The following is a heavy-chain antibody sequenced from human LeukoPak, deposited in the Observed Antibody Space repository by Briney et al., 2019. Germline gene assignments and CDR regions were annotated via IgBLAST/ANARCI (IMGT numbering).Heavy chain of an antibody. V-gene: IGHV4-59*11. CDR1: GVSINSHY. Sequence: PSENLSLTCTVSGVSINSHYWNWIRQPPGKGLEWIGHIYYTGTTNYNPSLKSRVTISVDRSKNHFSLKLKSVTNADTAVYYCARAGPWQIDPWGQGILVTVSS. J-gene: IGHJ5*02. CDR3: ARAGPWQIDP. D-gene: IGHD3-10*01. CDR2: IYYTGTT.